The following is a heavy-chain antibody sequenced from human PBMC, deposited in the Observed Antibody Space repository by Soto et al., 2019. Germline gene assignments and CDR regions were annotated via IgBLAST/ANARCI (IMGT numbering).Heavy chain of an antibody. Sequence: PGGSLRLSCVASGFTLSSYWMHWVRQAPGKGLVWVSRINSDGSSRTYADSVRGRLTISRDNAKNTLYLQMNSLRAEDTAVYYCARDPGPLDFWGSAFDIWGQGTMVTVSS. J-gene: IGHJ3*02. CDR2: INSDGSSR. CDR3: ARDPGPLDFWGSAFDI. CDR1: GFTLSSYW. D-gene: IGHD3-3*01. V-gene: IGHV3-74*01.